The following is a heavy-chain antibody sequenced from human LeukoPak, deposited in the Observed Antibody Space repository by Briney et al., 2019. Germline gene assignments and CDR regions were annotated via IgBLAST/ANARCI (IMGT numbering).Heavy chain of an antibody. Sequence: GGSLRLSCAASGFTFSSYSMNWVRQAPGKGLEWVSSISSSSSYIYYADSVKGRFTISRDNAKNTLYLQMNSLRAEDTAVYYCARGLSGYASSLGYWGQGTLVTVSA. CDR3: ARGLSGYASSLGY. J-gene: IGHJ4*02. CDR1: GFTFSSYS. D-gene: IGHD6-6*01. V-gene: IGHV3-21*01. CDR2: ISSSSSYI.